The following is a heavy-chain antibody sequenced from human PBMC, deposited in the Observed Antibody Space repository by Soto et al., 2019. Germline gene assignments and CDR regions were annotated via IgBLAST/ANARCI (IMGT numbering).Heavy chain of an antibody. V-gene: IGHV3-23*01. CDR1: GFTFSSYA. J-gene: IGHJ6*02. Sequence: GGSLRLSCVATGFTFSSYAMSWVRQSPGKGLEWVSAISGSGGSTYYADSVKGRFTISRDNSKNTLYLQMNSLRAEDTAVYYCAEHRAAPPAYYYYGMDVWGQGTTVTVSS. CDR3: AEHRAAPPAYYYYGMDV. CDR2: ISGSGGST. D-gene: IGHD6-6*01.